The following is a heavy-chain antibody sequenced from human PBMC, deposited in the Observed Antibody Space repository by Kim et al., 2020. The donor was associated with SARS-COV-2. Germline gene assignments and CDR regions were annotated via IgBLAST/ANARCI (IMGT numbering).Heavy chain of an antibody. J-gene: IGHJ6*02. CDR1: GGSISSSSYY. CDR2: IYYSGST. D-gene: IGHD2-2*01. CDR3: ARHASQYQLLYYYYYGMDV. Sequence: SETLSLTCTVSGGSISSSSYYWGWIRQPPGKGLEWIGSIYYSGSTYYNTSLKSRVTISVDTSKNQFSLKMSSVTAADTAVYYCARHASQYQLLYYYYYGMDVWCQGTTVTVSS. V-gene: IGHV4-39*01.